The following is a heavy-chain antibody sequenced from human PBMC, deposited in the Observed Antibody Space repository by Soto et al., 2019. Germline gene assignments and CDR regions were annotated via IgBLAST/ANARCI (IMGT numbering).Heavy chain of an antibody. CDR2: ISPYNGNT. D-gene: IGHD3-3*01. CDR1: GYFFTSYG. V-gene: IGHV1-18*04. CDR3: ARDFGSELSDPGAAFDY. J-gene: IGHJ4*02. Sequence: ASVKVSCKASGYFFTSYGITWVRQAPGQGLEWMGWISPYNGNTKYAQNFQGRVTMTTDTSTSTAYMEVRRLRSDDPAVYYCARDFGSELSDPGAAFDYWGQGTLVTVSS.